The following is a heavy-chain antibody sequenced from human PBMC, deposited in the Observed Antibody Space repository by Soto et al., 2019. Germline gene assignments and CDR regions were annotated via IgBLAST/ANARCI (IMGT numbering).Heavy chain of an antibody. CDR2: ISGSGSST. CDR3: ARRSPSWAFDI. J-gene: IGHJ3*02. V-gene: IGHV3-23*01. Sequence: EVQLLESGGGLVQPGGSLRLSCAASGFTFSNYAMNWVRQAPGKGLEWVSVISGSGSSTYYADSVKGRFSISRDHSKNTLYLQMSNLRADDTAVYYCARRSPSWAFDIWGQGTMVTVSS. CDR1: GFTFSNYA. D-gene: IGHD2-15*01.